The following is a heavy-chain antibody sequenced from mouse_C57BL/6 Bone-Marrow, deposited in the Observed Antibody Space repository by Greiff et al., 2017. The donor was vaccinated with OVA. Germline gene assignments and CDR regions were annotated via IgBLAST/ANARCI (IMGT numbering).Heavy chain of an antibody. Sequence: VQLQQPGAELVKPGASVKLSCKASGYTFTSYWMHWVKQRPGRGLEWIGRIDPNSGGTKYNEKFKSKATLTVDKPSSTAYMQLSSLTSEDSAVYYCVIDYATRSAWFAYWGQGTLVTVSA. CDR2: IDPNSGGT. J-gene: IGHJ3*01. D-gene: IGHD2-4*01. V-gene: IGHV1-72*01. CDR3: VIDYATRSAWFAY. CDR1: GYTFTSYW.